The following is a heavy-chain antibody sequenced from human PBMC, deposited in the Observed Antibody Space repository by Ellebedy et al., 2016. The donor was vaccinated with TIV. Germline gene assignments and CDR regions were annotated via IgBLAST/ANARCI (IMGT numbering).Heavy chain of an antibody. D-gene: IGHD2-2*01. Sequence: ASVKVSXXASGYTFTSYDINWVRQATGQGLEWMGWMNPNSGNTGYAQKFQGRVTMTRNTSISTAYMELSSLRSEDTAVYYCARVDQLLAGILDAFDIWGQGTMVTVSS. J-gene: IGHJ3*02. CDR2: MNPNSGNT. CDR3: ARVDQLLAGILDAFDI. CDR1: GYTFTSYD. V-gene: IGHV1-8*01.